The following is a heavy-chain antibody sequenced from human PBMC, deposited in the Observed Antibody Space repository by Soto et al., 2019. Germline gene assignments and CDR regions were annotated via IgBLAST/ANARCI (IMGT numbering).Heavy chain of an antibody. CDR3: ARDHLEYSSSSDYYYYYYMDV. CDR1: GGSISSYY. CDR2: IYYSGST. V-gene: IGHV4-59*01. D-gene: IGHD6-6*01. Sequence: SETLSLTCTVSGGSISSYYWSWIRQPPGKGLEWIGYIYYSGSTNYNPSLKSRVTISVDTSKNQFSLKLSSVTAADTAVYYCARDHLEYSSSSDYYYYYYMDVWGKGTTVTVSS. J-gene: IGHJ6*03.